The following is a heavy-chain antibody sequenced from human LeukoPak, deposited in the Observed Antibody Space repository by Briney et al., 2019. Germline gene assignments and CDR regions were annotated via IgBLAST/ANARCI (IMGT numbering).Heavy chain of an antibody. CDR3: ARDQYIVVVPAASEFNWFDP. D-gene: IGHD2-2*01. J-gene: IGHJ5*02. Sequence: GGSLRLSCAVSGFTFSNYGMHWVRQAPGKGLEWVAVISYDGSNKYYADSVKGRFTISRDNSKNTLYLQMNSLRAEDTAVYYCARDQYIVVVPAASEFNWFDPWGQGTLVTVSS. CDR1: GFTFSNYG. CDR2: ISYDGSNK. V-gene: IGHV3-30*03.